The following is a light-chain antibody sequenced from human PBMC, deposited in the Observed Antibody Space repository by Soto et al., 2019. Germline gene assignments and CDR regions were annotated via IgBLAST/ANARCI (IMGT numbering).Light chain of an antibody. Sequence: DIQMTQSPSTLSASVGDRVTITCRASQSISSWLAWYQQKPVKAPKLLIYDASSLESGVPSRFSGSGSGTEFTLTISSLQPDDFATYYCQQYNSYPTFGGGTKVEIK. CDR3: QQYNSYPT. J-gene: IGKJ4*01. CDR2: DAS. CDR1: QSISSW. V-gene: IGKV1-5*01.